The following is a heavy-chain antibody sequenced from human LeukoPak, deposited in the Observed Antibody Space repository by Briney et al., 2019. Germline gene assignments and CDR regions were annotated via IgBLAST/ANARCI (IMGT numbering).Heavy chain of an antibody. D-gene: IGHD3-3*01. CDR2: IYYSGST. CDR1: GGSISSYY. J-gene: IGHJ3*02. V-gene: IGHV4-59*01. Sequence: PSETLSLTCTVSGGSISSYYWSWIRQPPGKGLEWIGYIYYSGSTDYNPSLKSRVTISVDTSKNQFSLRLSSVTAADTAVYYCARDPSIFGVVNCAFDIWGQGKMVTVSS. CDR3: ARDPSIFGVVNCAFDI.